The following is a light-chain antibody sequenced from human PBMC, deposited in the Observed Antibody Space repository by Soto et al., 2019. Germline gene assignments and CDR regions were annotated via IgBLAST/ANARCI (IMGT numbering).Light chain of an antibody. Sequence: DIQMTQSPSTLSASVGHRVTITCRASQRISGWLAWYQQKPGKAPNLLIYDASNLETGVPSRFSGSESETEFTLTISSLQPDDSATYYCQPYKSSFTFGQRTKLEIK. CDR3: QPYKSSFT. J-gene: IGKJ2*01. V-gene: IGKV1-5*01. CDR2: DAS. CDR1: QRISGW.